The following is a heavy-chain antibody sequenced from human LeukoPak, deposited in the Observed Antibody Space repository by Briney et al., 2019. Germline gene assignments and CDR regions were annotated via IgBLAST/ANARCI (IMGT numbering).Heavy chain of an antibody. J-gene: IGHJ4*01. Sequence: GGSLRLSCAASGFTFSNSAMSWVRQAPGKGLEWVSTLSGSGITTYYADSVKGRFTISRDNSKNTLYLQMNSLRAEDTAVYYCAKGIYSSAWSYFDYWGHGTLVTVSS. CDR1: GFTFSNSA. CDR3: AKGIYSSAWSYFDY. V-gene: IGHV3-23*01. CDR2: LSGSGITT. D-gene: IGHD6-19*01.